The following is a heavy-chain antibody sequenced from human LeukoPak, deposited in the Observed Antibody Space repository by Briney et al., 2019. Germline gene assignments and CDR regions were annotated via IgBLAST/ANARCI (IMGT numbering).Heavy chain of an antibody. CDR2: ISSSRSYK. CDR1: GFTFSNYT. J-gene: IGHJ6*03. D-gene: IGHD2-2*01. V-gene: IGHV3-21*01. Sequence: GGSLRLSCAASGFTFSNYTMNWVRQAPGKGLEWVSSISSSRSYKYYADSLKGRFTISRDNAKNSLYLQMNSLTAEDTAVYYCARVLPAPVDYYYMDVWGKGTTVTVSS. CDR3: ARVLPAPVDYYYMDV.